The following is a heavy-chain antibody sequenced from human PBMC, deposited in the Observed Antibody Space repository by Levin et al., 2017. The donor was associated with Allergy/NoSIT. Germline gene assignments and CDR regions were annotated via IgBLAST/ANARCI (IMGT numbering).Heavy chain of an antibody. V-gene: IGHV1-69*04. CDR1: GGTFATDP. J-gene: IGHJ4*02. D-gene: IGHD2-2*01. CDR2: IIPSYGIT. Sequence: SVKVSCKASGGTFATDPISWVRQAPGRGLEWMGRIIPSYGITNYAQNFQGRVTITADTSTTTAYMELNSLRSEDTAVYYCARGKGGCTSVTCYLAFDYWGQGTLVTVSS. CDR3: ARGKGGCTSVTCYLAFDY.